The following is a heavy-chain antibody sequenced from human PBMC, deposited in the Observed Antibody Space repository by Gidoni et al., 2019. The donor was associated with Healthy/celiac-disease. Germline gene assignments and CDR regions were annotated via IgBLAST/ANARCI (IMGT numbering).Heavy chain of an antibody. CDR3: AKEGNIVVVPAAYDY. CDR1: GFTFSRYA. J-gene: IGHJ4*02. Sequence: EVQLLESGGGLVQPGGSLRLSCAASGFTFSRYAMSWVRQAPGKGLEWGSAMSGSGGSTYYADSVKGRFTISRDNSKNTLYLQMNSLRAEDTAVYYCAKEGNIVVVPAAYDYWGQGTLVTVSS. V-gene: IGHV3-23*01. D-gene: IGHD2-2*01. CDR2: MSGSGGST.